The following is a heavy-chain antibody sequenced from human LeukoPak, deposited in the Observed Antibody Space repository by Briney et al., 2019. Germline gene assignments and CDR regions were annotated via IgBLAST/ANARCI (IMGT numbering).Heavy chain of an antibody. CDR2: INPSGGSA. V-gene: IGHV1-46*01. CDR1: GYTFTSYY. D-gene: IGHD3-22*01. J-gene: IGHJ4*02. CDR3: ARDRRQYYYDSSGYYYDY. Sequence: ASVKVSCKASGYTFTSYYMHWVRQAPGQGLEWMGIINPSGGSASYAQKFQGRVTMTRDTSTSTVYMELSSLRSEDTAVYYCARDRRQYYYDSSGYYYDYWGQGTLVTVSS.